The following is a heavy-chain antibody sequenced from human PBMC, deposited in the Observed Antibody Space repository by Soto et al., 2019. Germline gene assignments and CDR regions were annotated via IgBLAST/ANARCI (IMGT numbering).Heavy chain of an antibody. CDR3: ARRTYTATDVSASHT. Sequence: SETLSLTCTVSRGSINSYFWSWIRQPPGNGLEWIGDVYYSGSTNYNPSLKSRVTMSVDTSKNQFSLKVNSVTAADTAMYYCARRTYTATDVSASHTRGEGTPVTVS. V-gene: IGHV4-59*08. CDR1: RGSINSYF. D-gene: IGHD2-15*01. CDR2: VYYSGST. J-gene: IGHJ4*03.